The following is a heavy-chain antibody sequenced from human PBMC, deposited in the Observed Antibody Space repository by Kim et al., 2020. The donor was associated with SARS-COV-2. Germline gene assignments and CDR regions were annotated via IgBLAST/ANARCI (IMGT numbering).Heavy chain of an antibody. CDR1: GYTFTSYA. V-gene: IGHV1-3*01. CDR2: INAGNGNT. Sequence: ASVKVSCKASGYTFTSYAMHWVRQAPGQRLEWMGWINAGNGNTKYSQKFQGRVTITRDTSASTAYMELSSLRSEDTAVYYCARDPDCTNGVCYNPGWFDPWGQGTLVTVSS. J-gene: IGHJ5*02. D-gene: IGHD2-8*01. CDR3: ARDPDCTNGVCYNPGWFDP.